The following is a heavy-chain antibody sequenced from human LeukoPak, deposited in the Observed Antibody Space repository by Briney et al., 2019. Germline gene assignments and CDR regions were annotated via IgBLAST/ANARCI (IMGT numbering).Heavy chain of an antibody. D-gene: IGHD3-10*01. CDR3: ARRMVRGVITSPFDS. CDR1: GYSFTSYW. CDR2: IYPGDSDT. V-gene: IGHV5-51*01. J-gene: IGHJ4*02. Sequence: GESLKVSCKGSGYSFTSYWIGWVRQMPGKGLELMGLIYPGDSDTTYSPSFQGQVTISADKFISTAYLQWSSLKASDTATYYCARRMVRGVITSPFDSWGQGTLVSVSS.